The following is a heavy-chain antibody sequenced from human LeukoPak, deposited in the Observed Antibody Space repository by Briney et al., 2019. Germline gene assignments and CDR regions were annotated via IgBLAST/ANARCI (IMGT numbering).Heavy chain of an antibody. D-gene: IGHD3-10*01. CDR2: INPNSGGT. CDR1: GYTFTGYY. V-gene: IGHV1-2*02. Sequence: ASVKVSCKASGYTFTGYYMHWVRQAPGQGLEWMGWINPNSGGTNYAQKFQGRVTMTTDTSTSTAYMELKSLRSDDTAVYYCARGGHRRYYYTSGSAFDPWGQGTLVTVSS. CDR3: ARGGHRRYYYTSGSAFDP. J-gene: IGHJ5*02.